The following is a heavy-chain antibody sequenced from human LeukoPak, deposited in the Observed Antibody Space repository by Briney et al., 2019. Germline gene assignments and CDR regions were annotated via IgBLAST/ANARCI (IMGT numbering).Heavy chain of an antibody. J-gene: IGHJ4*02. V-gene: IGHV3-23*01. CDR3: AKAGSGWYYSFDS. CDR1: GFTFSAFA. D-gene: IGHD6-19*01. Sequence: GGSLRLSCTVSGFTFSAFAMMWVRQAPGKGPELVSAIHAGGIPAFYAESVKGRFTISRDNSKKTLYLQMSSLRAEDAAVYYCAKAGSGWYYSFDSWGQGTLVTVSS. CDR2: IHAGGIPA.